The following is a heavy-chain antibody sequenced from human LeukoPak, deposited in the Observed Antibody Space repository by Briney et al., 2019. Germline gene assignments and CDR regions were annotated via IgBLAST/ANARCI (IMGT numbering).Heavy chain of an antibody. CDR1: GFTFSSYA. CDR3: ARITKTSSGWPYDAFDI. Sequence: GGSLRLSCAASGFTFSSYAMSWVRQAPGKGLEWVSAISGSGGSTYYADSVKGRFTISRDNSKNTLYLQMNSLRAEDTAVYYCARITKTSSGWPYDAFDIWGQGTMVTVSS. D-gene: IGHD6-19*01. CDR2: ISGSGGST. J-gene: IGHJ3*02. V-gene: IGHV3-23*01.